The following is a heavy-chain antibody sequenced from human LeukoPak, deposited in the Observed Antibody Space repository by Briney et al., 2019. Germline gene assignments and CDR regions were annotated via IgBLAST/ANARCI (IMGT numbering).Heavy chain of an antibody. V-gene: IGHV3-30*18. Sequence: GGSLRLSCAASGFTFSTYGMHWVRQAPGKGLEWVAVISYDGSNKYYADSVKGRFTISRDNSKNTLYLQMNSLRAEDTAVYYCAKDLRYSGSYVTYYYYYGMDVWGQGTTVTVSS. J-gene: IGHJ6*02. D-gene: IGHD1-26*01. CDR1: GFTFSTYG. CDR2: ISYDGSNK. CDR3: AKDLRYSGSYVTYYYYYGMDV.